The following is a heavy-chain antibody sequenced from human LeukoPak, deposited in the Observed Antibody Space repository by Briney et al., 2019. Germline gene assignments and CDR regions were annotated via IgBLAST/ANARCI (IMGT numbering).Heavy chain of an antibody. V-gene: IGHV3-30*18. J-gene: IGHJ4*02. Sequence: PGGSLRLSCAASGFTFSSYGMHLVRQAPGKGLEWVAVISYDGSNKYYADSVKGRFTISRDNSKNTLYLQMNSLRAEDTAVYYCANGAFSSPLDYWGQGTLVTVSS. CDR2: ISYDGSNK. CDR3: ANGAFSSPLDY. D-gene: IGHD2-2*01. CDR1: GFTFSSYG.